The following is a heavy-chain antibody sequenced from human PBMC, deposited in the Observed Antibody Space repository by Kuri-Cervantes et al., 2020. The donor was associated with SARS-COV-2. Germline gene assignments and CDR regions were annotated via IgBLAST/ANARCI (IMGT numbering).Heavy chain of an antibody. D-gene: IGHD2-2*01. CDR1: GFIFSDYY. J-gene: IGHJ6*03. Sequence: GGSLRLSCTASGFIFSDYYMTWIRQAPGKGLEWVSNIGPSGTTKYYADSVKGRFTISRDNAKNSLYLQMNSLRAEDTAVYYCASLYWLEDIVVVPAADHYYYYMDVWGKGTTVTVSS. V-gene: IGHV3-11*04. CDR2: IGPSGTTK. CDR3: ASLYWLEDIVVVPAADHYYYYMDV.